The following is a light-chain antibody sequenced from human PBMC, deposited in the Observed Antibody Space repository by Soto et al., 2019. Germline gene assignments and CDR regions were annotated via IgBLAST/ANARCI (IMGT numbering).Light chain of an antibody. Sequence: DIQMTQSPSSLSASVGDRVTITCRTSQSISTYLNWYQQKPGKAPKLLIYGVFSLESGVPSRFSGGGYGTDFSLTISSLQPEDFAVYYCQQSYSTPPSFGQGTKVEI. J-gene: IGKJ2*01. V-gene: IGKV1-39*01. CDR3: QQSYSTPPS. CDR1: QSISTY. CDR2: GVF.